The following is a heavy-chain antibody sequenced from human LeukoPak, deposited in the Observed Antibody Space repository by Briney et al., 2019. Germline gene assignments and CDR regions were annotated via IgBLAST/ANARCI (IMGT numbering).Heavy chain of an antibody. CDR1: GFTFSNYW. J-gene: IGHJ6*02. D-gene: IGHD3-3*01. V-gene: IGHV3-11*01. CDR3: AKDKGSTIWSGSTSLYYYYGMDV. Sequence: GGSLRLSCAASGFTFSNYWMSWFRQAPGKGLEWVSYISSSGGSKYYTDSVKGRFTISRDNAKNSLYLQMNSLRVEDTAIYYCAKDKGSTIWSGSTSLYYYYGMDVWGQGTTVTVSS. CDR2: ISSSGGSK.